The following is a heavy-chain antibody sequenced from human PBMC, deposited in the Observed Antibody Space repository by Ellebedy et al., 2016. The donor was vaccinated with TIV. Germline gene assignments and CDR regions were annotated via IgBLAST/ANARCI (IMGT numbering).Heavy chain of an antibody. CDR2: IIPIFGTA. J-gene: IGHJ1*01. Sequence: SVKVSXXASGGTFSSYAISWVRQAPGQGLEWMGGIIPIFGTANYAQKFQGRVTITADKSTSTAYMELSSLRSEDTAVYYCATPGYCSGGSCYNRGKYFQHWGQGTLVTVSS. CDR1: GGTFSSYA. CDR3: ATPGYCSGGSCYNRGKYFQH. D-gene: IGHD2-15*01. V-gene: IGHV1-69*06.